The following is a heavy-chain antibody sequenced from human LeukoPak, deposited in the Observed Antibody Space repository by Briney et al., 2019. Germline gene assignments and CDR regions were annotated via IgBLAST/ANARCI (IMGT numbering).Heavy chain of an antibody. CDR3: ATDLRDPTGNIDY. Sequence: ASVKVSCKVSGYTLTELSMHWVRQAPGKGLEWMGGFDPEDGETIYAQKFQGRVTMTEDTSTDTAYMELSSLRSEDTAMYYCATDLRDPTGNIDYWGQGTLVTVSS. CDR1: GYTLTELS. CDR2: FDPEDGET. J-gene: IGHJ4*02. D-gene: IGHD1-14*01. V-gene: IGHV1-24*01.